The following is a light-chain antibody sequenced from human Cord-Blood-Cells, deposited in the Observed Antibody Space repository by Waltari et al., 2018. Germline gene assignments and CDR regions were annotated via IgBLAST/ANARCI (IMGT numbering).Light chain of an antibody. CDR1: QSISIY. J-gene: IGKJ2*01. V-gene: IGKV1-39*01. Sequence: DIQMPQSPSSLSASGGDRLTITCRASQSISIYLNWYQQKPGKAPKLLIYAASSLQSGVPSRFSGSGSGTDFTLTISNLQPEDFATYYCQQSYSTPYTFGQGTKLEIK. CDR3: QQSYSTPYT. CDR2: AAS.